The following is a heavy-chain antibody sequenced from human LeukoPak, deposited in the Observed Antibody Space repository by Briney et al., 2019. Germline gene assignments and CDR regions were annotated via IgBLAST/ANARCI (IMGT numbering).Heavy chain of an antibody. CDR3: EIYTGYDSF. CDR2: MSPDSGYT. V-gene: IGHV1-8*01. D-gene: IGHD5-12*01. Sequence: WASVKVSCKPSGYTFTSYDINWVRQATGQGLEWMGWMSPDSGYTGYAQTFQGRVTLTRNTSVSTAFMELSSLRSEDTAVYSCEIYTGYDSFWGQGTLVTVSS. CDR1: GYTFTSYD. J-gene: IGHJ4*02.